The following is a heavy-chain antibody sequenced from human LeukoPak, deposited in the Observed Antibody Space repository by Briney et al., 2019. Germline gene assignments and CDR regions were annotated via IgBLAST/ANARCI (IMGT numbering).Heavy chain of an antibody. V-gene: IGHV4-34*01. J-gene: IGHJ3*02. D-gene: IGHD3-22*01. CDR2: VHRSGTT. Sequence: TSETLSLTCAVSGGSLSDFYWTWFRQFPGKGLEWIGAVHRSGTTNYNPSLKSRLTISVDTSKNQFFLNLTSVTAADTAVYYCASPSGYYSYDSFDIWGQGTVVTVSS. CDR3: ASPSGYYSYDSFDI. CDR1: GGSLSDFY.